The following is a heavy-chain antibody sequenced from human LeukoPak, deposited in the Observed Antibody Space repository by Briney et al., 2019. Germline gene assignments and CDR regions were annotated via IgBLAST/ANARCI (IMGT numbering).Heavy chain of an antibody. V-gene: IGHV3-7*03. Sequence: GGSLRLSCAASGFTFSSYWMSWVRQAPGKGLEWVANIKQDGSEKYYVDSVKGRFTISRDNAKNSLYLQMNSLRAEDTAVYYCAKDYDFWSGYPGEFDYWGQGTLVTVSS. CDR2: IKQDGSEK. CDR1: GFTFSSYW. D-gene: IGHD3-3*01. CDR3: AKDYDFWSGYPGEFDY. J-gene: IGHJ4*02.